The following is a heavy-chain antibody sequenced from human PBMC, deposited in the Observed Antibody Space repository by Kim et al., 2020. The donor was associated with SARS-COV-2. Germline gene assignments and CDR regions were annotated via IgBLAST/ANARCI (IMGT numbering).Heavy chain of an antibody. D-gene: IGHD2-15*01. Sequence: SETLSLTCAVYGGSFSGYYWSWIRQPPGKGLEWIGEINHSGSTNYNPSLKSRVTISVDTSKNQFSLKLSSVTAADTAVYYCARHLGGGSLYYFDYWGQGTLVTVSS. J-gene: IGHJ4*02. CDR3: ARHLGGGSLYYFDY. V-gene: IGHV4-34*01. CDR2: INHSGST. CDR1: GGSFSGYY.